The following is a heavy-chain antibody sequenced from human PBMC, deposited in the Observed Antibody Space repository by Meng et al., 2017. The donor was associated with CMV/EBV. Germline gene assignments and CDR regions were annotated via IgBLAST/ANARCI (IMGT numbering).Heavy chain of an antibody. J-gene: IGHJ5*02. CDR1: GFTFSDYY. CDR2: ISSSGSTI. CDR3: AREGRTYYYDSSGYYYVDNWFDP. D-gene: IGHD3-22*01. Sequence: GESLKISCAASGFTFSDYYMSWIRQAPGKGLEWVSYISSSGSTIYYADSVKGRFTISRDNAKNLLYLQMNSLRAEDTAVYYCAREGRTYYYDSSGYYYVDNWFDPWGQGTLVTVSS. V-gene: IGHV3-11*01.